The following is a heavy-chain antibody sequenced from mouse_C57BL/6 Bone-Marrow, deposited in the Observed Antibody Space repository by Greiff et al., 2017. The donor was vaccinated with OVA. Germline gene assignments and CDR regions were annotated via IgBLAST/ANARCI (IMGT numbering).Heavy chain of an antibody. CDR3: ARCCALRVDY. J-gene: IGHJ4*01. D-gene: IGHD1-2*01. CDR1: GYTFTSYW. V-gene: IGHV1-50*01. Sequence: QVQLQQPGAELVKPGASVKLSCKASGYTFTSYWMQWVKQRPGQGLEWIGEIDPSDSYTNYNQKFKGKATLTVDPSSSTAYMQLSSLTSEDSAVYYCARCCALRVDYWGQGTSVTVSS. CDR2: IDPSDSYT.